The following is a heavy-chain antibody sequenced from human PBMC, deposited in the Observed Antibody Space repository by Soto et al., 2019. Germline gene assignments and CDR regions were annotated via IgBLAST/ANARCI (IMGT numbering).Heavy chain of an antibody. Sequence: ASVKVSCKASGYTFTTYYIHWVRQAPGQGLEWMGMINPSGGSTTYAQNFQGRVTMTRDTSTSTVYMELSSLRSEDTAVYYCARDSLGYCISTSCPQDDYYYYGMDVWGQGTTVTVSS. V-gene: IGHV1-46*01. CDR3: ARDSLGYCISTSCPQDDYYYYGMDV. J-gene: IGHJ6*02. CDR1: GYTFTTYY. D-gene: IGHD2-2*01. CDR2: INPSGGST.